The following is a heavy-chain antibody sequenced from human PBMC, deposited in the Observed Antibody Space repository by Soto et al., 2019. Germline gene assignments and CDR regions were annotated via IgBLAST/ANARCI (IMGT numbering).Heavy chain of an antibody. CDR3: ARDQRNVPATEKYYYYYYGMDV. CDR1: GGSISSGGYY. CDR2: IYYSGST. Sequence: TLSLTYTVSGGSISSGGYYWSWIRQHPGKGLDWIGYIYYSGSTYYNPSLKSRVTISVDTSKNQFSLKLSSVTAADTAVYYCARDQRNVPATEKYYYYYYGMDVWGQGTTVTVSS. D-gene: IGHD2-2*01. V-gene: IGHV4-31*03. J-gene: IGHJ6*02.